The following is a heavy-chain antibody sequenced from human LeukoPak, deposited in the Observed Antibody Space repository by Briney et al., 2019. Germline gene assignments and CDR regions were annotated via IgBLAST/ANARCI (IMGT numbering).Heavy chain of an antibody. CDR1: GFTFSSHD. CDR2: IGTAGDT. V-gene: IGHV3-13*01. Sequence: GGSLRLSCAASGFTFSSHDMHWVRQATGKGLEWVSTIGTAGDTYYPGSVKGRFTISRENAKNSLYLQMNTLKAGDTAVYYCARGGPGYYLDYWGQGTLVTVSP. CDR3: ARGGPGYYLDY. J-gene: IGHJ4*02.